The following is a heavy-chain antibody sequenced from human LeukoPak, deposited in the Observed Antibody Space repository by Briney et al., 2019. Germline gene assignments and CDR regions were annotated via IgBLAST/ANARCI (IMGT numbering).Heavy chain of an antibody. Sequence: GGSLRLSCAASGFTFDDYAMHWVRQAPGKGLEWVSGISWNSGSIGYADSVKGRFTISRDNAKNSLYLQMNSLRAEDTALYYCAKVHGSSWFYYFDYWGQGTLVTVSS. CDR2: ISWNSGSI. CDR3: AKVHGSSWFYYFDY. CDR1: GFTFDDYA. V-gene: IGHV3-9*01. J-gene: IGHJ4*02. D-gene: IGHD6-13*01.